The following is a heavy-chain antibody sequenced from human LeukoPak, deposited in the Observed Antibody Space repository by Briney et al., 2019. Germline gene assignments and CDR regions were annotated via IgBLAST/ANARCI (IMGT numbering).Heavy chain of an antibody. Sequence: ASVKLSCKASGGTFTPFVISWGRRSPGHGLGGMGGIIPIVGTENYAQKFQGRVTITTGESTSTAYMELSSLRSEDRAVYYCAGERGSGRGLSGSYYYMDVWGKGTPVAVSS. CDR1: GGTFTPFV. CDR3: AGERGSGRGLSGSYYYMDV. D-gene: IGHD3-10*01. J-gene: IGHJ6*03. V-gene: IGHV1-69*05. CDR2: IIPIVGTE.